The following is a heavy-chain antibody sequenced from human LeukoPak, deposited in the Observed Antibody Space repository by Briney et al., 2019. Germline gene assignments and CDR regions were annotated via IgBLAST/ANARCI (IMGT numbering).Heavy chain of an antibody. Sequence: GESLKISCKGSGYSFSNHWIGWVRQMPGKGLEWMGVIYPGDSDTRYSPSFQGQVTMSVDKSIDSAFLQWSSLKASDTAIYHCARELYGSYGQLLSFDLWGPGTLVTVSS. J-gene: IGHJ4*02. CDR1: GYSFSNHW. V-gene: IGHV5-51*01. CDR2: IYPGDSDT. D-gene: IGHD3-16*01. CDR3: ARELYGSYGQLLSFDL.